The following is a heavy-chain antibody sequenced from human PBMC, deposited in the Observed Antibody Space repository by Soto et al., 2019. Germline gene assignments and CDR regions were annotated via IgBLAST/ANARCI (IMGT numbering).Heavy chain of an antibody. J-gene: IGHJ3*01. D-gene: IGHD2-8*01. V-gene: IGHV4-34*01. CDR3: ARDRISAVYAFDF. CDR1: GGSFSGYY. Sequence: PSETLSLTCAVYGGSFSGYYWSWIRQPPGKGLEWIGEINHSGSTNYNPSLKSRVTISVDTSKNQFSLKLSSVTAADTATYHCARDRISAVYAFDFWGHGTMVTVSS. CDR2: INHSGST.